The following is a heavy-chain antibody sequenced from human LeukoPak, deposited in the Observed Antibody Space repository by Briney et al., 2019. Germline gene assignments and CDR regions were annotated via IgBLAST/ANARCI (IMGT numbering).Heavy chain of an antibody. CDR1: GYSFTSYW. J-gene: IGHJ3*02. V-gene: IGHV5-51*01. CDR2: IYPGDSDT. D-gene: IGHD3-16*02. CDR3: ARVRSYRYDAFDI. Sequence: GESLQISCKGSGYSFTSYWIGWVRPLPGKGLEWMGIIYPGDSDTRYSPSFQGQVTISADKSISSAYLQWSSLKASDTAMYYCARVRSYRYDAFDIWGQGTMVTVSS.